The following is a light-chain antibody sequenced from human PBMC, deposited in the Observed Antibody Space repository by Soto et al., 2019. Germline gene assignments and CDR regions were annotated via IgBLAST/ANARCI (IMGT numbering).Light chain of an antibody. J-gene: IGKJ1*01. CDR3: QQRSNWPRT. CDR2: DAS. Sequence: ENVLTQSPATLSLSPGERATLSCRASQSVSSYLAWYQQKPGQAPRLLIYDASNRATGIPARFSGSGSGTDFTLTISSLEPEDLAVYYCQQRSNWPRTFGQGTKVDI. CDR1: QSVSSY. V-gene: IGKV3-11*01.